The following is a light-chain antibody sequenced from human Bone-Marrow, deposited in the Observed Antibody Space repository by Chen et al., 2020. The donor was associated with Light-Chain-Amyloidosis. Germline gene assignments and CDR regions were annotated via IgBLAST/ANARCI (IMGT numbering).Light chain of an antibody. Sequence: QSALTHPASVSGFPGTSTTISCPGTSSDVGGDNHVSWYQQHPDKAPKLMIYEVTNRPSWVPDRFSGSKSDNTASLTISGLQTEDEADYFCSSYTITNTLVFGSGTRVTVL. CDR1: SSDVGGDNH. CDR3: SSYTITNTLV. CDR2: EVT. V-gene: IGLV2-14*01. J-gene: IGLJ1*01.